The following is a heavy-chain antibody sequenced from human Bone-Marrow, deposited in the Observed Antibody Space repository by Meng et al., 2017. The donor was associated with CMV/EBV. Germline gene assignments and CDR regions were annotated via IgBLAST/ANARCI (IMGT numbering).Heavy chain of an antibody. J-gene: IGHJ4*02. V-gene: IGHV5-51*01. CDR3: ACNSGNYYTATH. D-gene: IGHD1-26*01. CDR1: GYSFTSHW. Sequence: KVSCKGSGYSFTSHWIGWVRQMPGRGLEWMGIIYPGDTDTRYNPSFRGQVIISVDKSISTAYLQWSSLKASDTAIYYCACNSGNYYTATHWGQGHMVPVYS. CDR2: IYPGDTDT.